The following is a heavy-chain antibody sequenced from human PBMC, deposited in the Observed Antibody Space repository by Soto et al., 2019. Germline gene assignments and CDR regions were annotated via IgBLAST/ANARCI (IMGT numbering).Heavy chain of an antibody. J-gene: IGHJ6*02. CDR3: AKTIEDILTGYGMDV. V-gene: IGHV3-23*01. Sequence: GGSLRLSCAASGSTFSIYAMSLVRQAPGKGLEWVSAISGSGGSTYYADSVKGRFTISRDNSKNTLYLQMNSLRAEDTAVYYCAKTIEDILTGYGMDVWGQGTTVTVSS. CDR2: ISGSGGST. CDR1: GSTFSIYA. D-gene: IGHD3-9*01.